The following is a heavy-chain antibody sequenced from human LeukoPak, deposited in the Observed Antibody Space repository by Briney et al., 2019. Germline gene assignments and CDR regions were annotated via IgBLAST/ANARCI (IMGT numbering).Heavy chain of an antibody. J-gene: IGHJ4*02. V-gene: IGHV1-2*02. CDR3: APFNHDQNMFDQ. Sequence: ASVKVPCKASGYTFTDYYMHWVRQAPGQGLEWMGWVIPSSGGTTYAEKFQDRVAMTRDTSISTAYMELTRLTSDDTAVYYCAPFNHDQNMFDQWGQGTLVTVSS. D-gene: IGHD2/OR15-2a*01. CDR1: GYTFTDYY. CDR2: VIPSSGGT.